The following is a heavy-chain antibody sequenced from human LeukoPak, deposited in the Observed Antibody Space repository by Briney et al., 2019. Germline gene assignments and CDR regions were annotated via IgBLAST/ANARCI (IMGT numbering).Heavy chain of an antibody. CDR3: ARDQAVVVPAAMRVYYYYGMDV. J-gene: IGHJ6*02. CDR2: IYYSGST. Sequence: SETLSLTCTVSGGSISSSSYYWGWIRQPPGKGLEWIGSIYYSGSTYYNPSLKSRVTISVDTSKNQFSLKLSSVTAADTAVYYCARDQAVVVPAAMRVYYYYGMDVWGQGTTVTVSS. CDR1: GGSISSSSYY. V-gene: IGHV4-39*07. D-gene: IGHD2-2*01.